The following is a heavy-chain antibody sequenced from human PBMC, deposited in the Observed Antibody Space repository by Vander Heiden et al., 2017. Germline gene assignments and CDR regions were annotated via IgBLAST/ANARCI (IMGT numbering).Heavy chain of an antibody. J-gene: IGHJ4*02. CDR2: ISSTGGDT. Sequence: EVQLLESGGGLVQPGGSLRLSCAASGFTFSYYAMSWVRQAPGKGLEGVSAISSTGGDTYYADSVKGRFTISRDNSKNTLYLQMNSLRGEDTAVYYCRSDGTNIHFDYWGQGALVTVSS. V-gene: IGHV3-23*01. D-gene: IGHD3-3*01. CDR1: GFTFSYYA. CDR3: RSDGTNIHFDY.